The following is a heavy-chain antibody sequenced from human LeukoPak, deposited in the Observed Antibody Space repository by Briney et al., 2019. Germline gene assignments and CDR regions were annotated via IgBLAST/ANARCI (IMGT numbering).Heavy chain of an antibody. V-gene: IGHV4-4*07. D-gene: IGHD3-10*01. J-gene: IGHJ5*02. CDR1: GGSISSYY. CDR3: AREGGEYSSVSGSYYNWFDP. Sequence: SETLSLTCTVSGGSISSYYWSWFRQPAGKGLEWIGHIYSSGTSNYSPSLKSRVTMSVDTSTNKFFLNLTSVTAADTAIYYCAREGGEYSSVSGSYYNWFDPWGQGTLVTVSS. CDR2: IYSSGTS.